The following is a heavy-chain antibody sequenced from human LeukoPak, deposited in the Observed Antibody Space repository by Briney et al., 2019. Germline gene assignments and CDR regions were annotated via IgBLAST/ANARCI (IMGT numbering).Heavy chain of an antibody. D-gene: IGHD1-1*01. CDR2: IGIDSGNT. J-gene: IGHJ4*02. Sequence: GGSLRLSCTASGFPFIEYSMTWVRQAPGKGLEWISYIGIDSGNTKYADSVRGRFTISADKARNSLYLQMNSLRVEDTAVYYCARDHNYAFDNWGQGTLVSVAS. CDR3: ARDHNYAFDN. V-gene: IGHV3-21*05. CDR1: GFPFIEYS.